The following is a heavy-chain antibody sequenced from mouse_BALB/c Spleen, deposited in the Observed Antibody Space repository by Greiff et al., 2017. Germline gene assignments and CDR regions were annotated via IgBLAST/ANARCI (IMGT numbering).Heavy chain of an antibody. D-gene: IGHD2-10*02. CDR2: ISSGGSYT. CDR1: GFTFSSYA. CDR3: AREYGNYVRYFDV. Sequence: EVHLVESGGGLVKPGGSLKLSCAASGFTFSSYAMSWVRQSPGKRLEWVAEISSGGSYTYYPDTVTGRFTISRDNAKNTLYLEMSSLRSEDTAMYYCAREYGNYVRYFDVWGEGTTVTVSS. J-gene: IGHJ1*01. V-gene: IGHV5-9-4*01.